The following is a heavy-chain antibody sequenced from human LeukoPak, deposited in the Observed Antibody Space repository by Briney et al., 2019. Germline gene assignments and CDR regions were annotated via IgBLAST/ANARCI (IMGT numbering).Heavy chain of an antibody. CDR1: GGFISSYY. CDR2: IYYSGSN. J-gene: IGHJ6*02. CDR3: ARDRGYGMDV. Sequence: SETLSLTCTVSGGFISSYYWSWIRQPPGKGLEWIGYIYYSGSNNYNPSLKSRGTISVDTSKNQLSLKLSSVTAADTAVYYCARDRGYGMDVWGQGTMVTVSS. V-gene: IGHV4-59*01.